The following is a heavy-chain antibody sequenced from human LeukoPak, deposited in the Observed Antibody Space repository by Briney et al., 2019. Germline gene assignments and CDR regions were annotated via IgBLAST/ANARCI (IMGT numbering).Heavy chain of an antibody. CDR1: GYTLTELS. J-gene: IGHJ4*02. CDR3: GTEITMVRGVIITTDYFDY. CDR2: FDPEDGET. Sequence: ASVKVSCKVSGYTLTELSMHWVRQAPGKGLEWMGGFDPEDGETIYAQKFQGRVTMTEDTSTDTAYMELSSLRSEDTAVYYCGTEITMVRGVIITTDYFDYWGQGTLVTVSS. D-gene: IGHD3-10*01. V-gene: IGHV1-24*01.